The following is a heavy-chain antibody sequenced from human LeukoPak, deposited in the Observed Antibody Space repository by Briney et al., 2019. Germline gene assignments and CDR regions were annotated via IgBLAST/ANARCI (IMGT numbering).Heavy chain of an antibody. D-gene: IGHD2-8*01. J-gene: IGHJ4*02. V-gene: IGHV3-73*01. CDR3: ARDLGYCTNGVCHTRFDY. CDR2: IRSKANSYAT. Sequence: GGSLRLSCAASGFTLSDSGMDWVRQASGKGLEWVGRIRSKANSYATAYAASVKGRFTISRDDSKNTAYLQMNSLETEDTAVYYCARDLGYCTNGVCHTRFDYWGQGTLVAVSS. CDR1: GFTLSDSG.